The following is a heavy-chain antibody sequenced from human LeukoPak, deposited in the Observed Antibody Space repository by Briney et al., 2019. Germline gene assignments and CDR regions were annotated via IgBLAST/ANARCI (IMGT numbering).Heavy chain of an antibody. J-gene: IGHJ4*02. CDR1: GFTFTSYG. V-gene: IGHV3-30*18. Sequence: GGSLRLSCAASGFTFTSYGMHWVRQAPGKGLEWVAVISYDGSNKYYADSVKGRFTISRDNSKNTLYLQMNSLRAEDTAVYYCAKGTWAAAGTSFDYWGQGPLVTVSS. CDR3: AKGTWAAAGTSFDY. CDR2: ISYDGSNK. D-gene: IGHD6-13*01.